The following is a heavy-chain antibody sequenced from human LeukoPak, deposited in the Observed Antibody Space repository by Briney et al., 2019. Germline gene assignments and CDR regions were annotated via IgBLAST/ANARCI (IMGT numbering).Heavy chain of an antibody. V-gene: IGHV1-2*06. CDR3: ARDYCSSTSCLFDY. CDR2: INPNSGDT. J-gene: IGHJ4*02. D-gene: IGHD2-2*01. Sequence: GASVTVSCKASGGTFSSYTINWVRQAPGQGLEWMGRINPNSGDTNYAQKFQGRVTMTRDTSISTAYMELSRLRSDDTAVYYCARDYCSSTSCLFDYWGQGTLATVSS. CDR1: GGTFSSYT.